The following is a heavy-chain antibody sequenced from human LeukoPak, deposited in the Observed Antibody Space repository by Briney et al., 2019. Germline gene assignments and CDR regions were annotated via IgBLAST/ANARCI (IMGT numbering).Heavy chain of an antibody. Sequence: PAETLSLTCAVYGGSFSGYYWSWIRQPPGRGLERTGEINHSGSTNYNPSLKSRVTISVDTSKNQFSLQLSTVTAADTAVYYCGRGHTVTKYYYYYGMDVWGKGTPVTVSS. CDR2: INHSGST. CDR1: GGSFSGYY. D-gene: IGHD4-17*01. J-gene: IGHJ6*04. V-gene: IGHV4-34*01. CDR3: GRGHTVTKYYYYYGMDV.